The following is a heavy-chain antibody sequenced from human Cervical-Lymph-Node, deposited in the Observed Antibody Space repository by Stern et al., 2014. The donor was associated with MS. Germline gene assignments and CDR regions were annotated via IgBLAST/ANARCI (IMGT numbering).Heavy chain of an antibody. Sequence: EVQLVESGGGLVKPGGSLRLTCAASGFTFSAFGMIWVRQAPGRGLEWVSCISSTSTYAYYADSVKGRFTISRDNAKNSLYLQMNSLRAEDMAVYYCARVRGTVTVGYGMDVWGQGTTVIVSS. V-gene: IGHV3-21*01. D-gene: IGHD2-21*02. CDR1: GFTFSAFG. CDR3: ARVRGTVTVGYGMDV. J-gene: IGHJ6*02. CDR2: ISSTSTYA.